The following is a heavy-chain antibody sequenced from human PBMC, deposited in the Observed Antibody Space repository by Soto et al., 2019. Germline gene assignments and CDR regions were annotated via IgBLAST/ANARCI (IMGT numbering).Heavy chain of an antibody. Sequence: QLQLQESGPGLVKPSETLSLTCTVSGGSISSSSYYWGWIRQPPGKGLEWIGSIYYSGSTYYNPSLKRRVTLSVDTSKNQFSLKLSSVTAADTAVYYCAKGGSGSYSNAFDIWGQGTMVTVSS. V-gene: IGHV4-39*01. D-gene: IGHD3-10*01. CDR1: GGSISSSSYY. J-gene: IGHJ3*02. CDR3: AKGGSGSYSNAFDI. CDR2: IYYSGST.